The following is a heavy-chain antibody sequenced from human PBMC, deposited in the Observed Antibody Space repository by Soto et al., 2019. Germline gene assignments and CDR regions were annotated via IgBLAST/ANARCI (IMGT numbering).Heavy chain of an antibody. CDR1: GGSVSSGSYY. CDR3: ASRKKADAFDI. J-gene: IGHJ3*02. CDR2: IYYSGST. Sequence: QVQLQESGPGLVKPSETLSLTCTVSGGSVSSGSYYWSWIRQPPGKGLEWIGYIYYSGSTNYNPSLKGRVTISVDTSKNQFSLKLSSVTAADTAVYYCASRKKADAFDIWGQGTMVTVSS. V-gene: IGHV4-61*01.